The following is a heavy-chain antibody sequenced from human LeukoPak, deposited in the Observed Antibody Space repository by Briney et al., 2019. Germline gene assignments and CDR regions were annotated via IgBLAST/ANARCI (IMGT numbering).Heavy chain of an antibody. J-gene: IGHJ3*02. D-gene: IGHD3-3*01. CDR1: GFTFSDYY. Sequence: PGGSLRLSCAASGFTFSDYYMSWIRQAPGKGLEWVSYISSSGSTIYYADSVKGRFTIPRDNAKNSLYLQMNSLRAEDTAVYYCARELQKYYDFWSGYNDAFDIWGQGTMVTVSS. CDR3: ARELQKYYDFWSGYNDAFDI. V-gene: IGHV3-11*04. CDR2: ISSSGSTI.